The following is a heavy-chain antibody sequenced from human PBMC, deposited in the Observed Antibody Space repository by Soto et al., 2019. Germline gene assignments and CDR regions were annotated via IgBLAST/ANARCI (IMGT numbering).Heavy chain of an antibody. J-gene: IGHJ3*02. CDR2: SSCSGDAT. V-gene: IGHV3-23*01. CDR1: GFTFSSYA. CDR3: AKAFLPATVTTYGAVSDI. D-gene: IGHD4-17*01. Sequence: EVQLLESGGGLVQPGGSLRLSCAASGFTFSSYAMSWVRQAPGKGLECVSASSCSGDATYFADSVKGRFTISRDNSKNPRYLQVNSLSAEDTALFVCAKAFLPATVTTYGAVSDIWGQGAMVTLSS.